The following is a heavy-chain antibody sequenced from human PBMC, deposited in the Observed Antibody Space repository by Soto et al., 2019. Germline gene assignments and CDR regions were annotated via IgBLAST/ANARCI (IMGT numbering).Heavy chain of an antibody. CDR1: GGSITDYY. Sequence: SETLSLTCTVSGGSITDYYWTWIRQPAGKALECLGRIHSSGITNYNPSLKSRVTISVDTSKSQFSLNLRSATAADTAVYYCASPRQGNYDFLSGYYALDYWGQGTLATVSS. CDR2: IHSSGIT. V-gene: IGHV4-4*07. CDR3: ASPRQGNYDFLSGYYALDY. D-gene: IGHD3-3*01. J-gene: IGHJ4*02.